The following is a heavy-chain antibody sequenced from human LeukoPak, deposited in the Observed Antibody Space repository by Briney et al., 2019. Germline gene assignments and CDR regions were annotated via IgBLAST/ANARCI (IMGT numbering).Heavy chain of an antibody. V-gene: IGHV3-30*02. CDR2: IQNDGSTK. J-gene: IGHJ3*02. Sequence: GGSLRLSCAASGFSATTYAMDWIRQAPGKGLEWVAFIQNDGSTKFYADSLKGRFTVSRDNSKNTVFLQMNSLRAEDTAVYYCAKTVVVTGNPRAFDIWGQGTMVTVSS. CDR1: GFSATTYA. CDR3: AKTVVVTGNPRAFDI. D-gene: IGHD2-21*02.